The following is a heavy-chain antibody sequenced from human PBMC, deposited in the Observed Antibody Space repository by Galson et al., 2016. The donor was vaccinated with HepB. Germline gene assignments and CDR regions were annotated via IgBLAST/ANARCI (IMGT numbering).Heavy chain of an antibody. CDR3: ARLGPLIDATIYDY. Sequence: SLRLSCATSGFTFSDRWSSWVRQAPGKGLEWVASINQDGSVTHYIDSLRGRFTISRDNAKNSLYLQMNSLRVEDTAVYYCARLGPLIDATIYDYWGQGTLVTVSS. CDR2: INQDGSVT. D-gene: IGHD2-15*01. J-gene: IGHJ4*02. V-gene: IGHV3-7*01. CDR1: GFTFSDRW.